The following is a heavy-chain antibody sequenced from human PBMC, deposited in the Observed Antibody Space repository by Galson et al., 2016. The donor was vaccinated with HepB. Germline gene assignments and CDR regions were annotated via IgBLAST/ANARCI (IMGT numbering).Heavy chain of an antibody. D-gene: IGHD6-13*01. Sequence: SLRLSCAASGLPFGASPIHWLRQAPGKGLEWVAAVTYDGKKRFAASVKDRFSVSRDNSENTVYAQINSLTPGDTAVYNCARGGGAAMGTGRFDPWGQGTLVIVSS. CDR2: VTYDGKK. V-gene: IGHV3-30*04. J-gene: IGHJ5*02. CDR1: GLPFGASP. CDR3: ARGGGAAMGTGRFDP.